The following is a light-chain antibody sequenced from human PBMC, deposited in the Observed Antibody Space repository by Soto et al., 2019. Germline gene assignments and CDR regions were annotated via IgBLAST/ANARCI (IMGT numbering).Light chain of an antibody. J-gene: IGLJ3*02. CDR3: HSYTSNSQV. CDR2: DDS. Sequence: NFMLTQPHSVSESPGKTVVISCSRSSGSIADNYMQWFQQRPGSAPTLVVYDDSRRPSGIPDRFSGTTDRSSNSASLIISGLKIEEEADYYCHSYTSNSQVFGGGTKVTVL. CDR1: SGSIADNY. V-gene: IGLV6-57*04.